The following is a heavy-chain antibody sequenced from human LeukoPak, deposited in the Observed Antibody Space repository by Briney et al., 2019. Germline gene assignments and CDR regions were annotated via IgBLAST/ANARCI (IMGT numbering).Heavy chain of an antibody. CDR2: IYDTGNT. J-gene: IGHJ4*02. CDR1: GGSISSYY. CDR3: ASGVVPV. D-gene: IGHD2-2*01. Sequence: SETLSLTCTVSGGSISSYYWSWIRQPPGKGLEWIGYIYDTGNTDYNPSLKSRVTISVDTSRTQFSLKLSSVTAADTAVYYCASGVVPVWGQGTLVTVSS. V-gene: IGHV4-59*12.